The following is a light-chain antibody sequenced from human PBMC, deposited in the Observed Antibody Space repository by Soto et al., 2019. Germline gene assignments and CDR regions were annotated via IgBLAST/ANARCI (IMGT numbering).Light chain of an antibody. CDR3: CSYAGTNTFV. V-gene: IGLV2-23*01. CDR1: SSDVGSYNL. CDR2: EGN. Sequence: QSALTQPASVSGSPGQSITISCTGTSSDVGSYNLVPWYQQHPGKAPKLMIYEGNKRPSGVSNRFSGSKSANTASLTISGLQTEDEADYYCCSYAGTNTFVFGTGTKVTVL. J-gene: IGLJ1*01.